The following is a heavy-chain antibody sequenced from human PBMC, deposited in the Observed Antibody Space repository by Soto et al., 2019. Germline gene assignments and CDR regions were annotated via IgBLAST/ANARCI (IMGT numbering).Heavy chain of an antibody. V-gene: IGHV1-18*04. CDR3: ARFSTVTRLWQDWFDP. CDR2: ISAYNGNT. J-gene: IGHJ5*02. CDR1: GYTFTSYG. D-gene: IGHD4-17*01. Sequence: GASVKVSFKASGYTFTSYGISWVRQAPGQGLEWMGWISAYNGNTNYAQKLQGRGTMTTDTSTSTAYMELRSLRSDVTAVYYCARFSTVTRLWQDWFDPWGQGPLVTVSS.